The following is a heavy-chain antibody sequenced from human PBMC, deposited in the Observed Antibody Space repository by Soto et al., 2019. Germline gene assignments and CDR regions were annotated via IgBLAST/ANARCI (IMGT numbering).Heavy chain of an antibody. Sequence: LSLTCAVYGGSLSGYYWNWIRQPPGKGLEWIGEIDHSGSANYNPSLESRVTISVDTSKNQISLKLSSVTAADSAVYYCATSKYYHTTFAVVHNWFDPWGQGTLVTVSS. CDR3: ATSKYYHTTFAVVHNWFDP. D-gene: IGHD3-3*01. CDR2: IDHSGSA. CDR1: GGSLSGYY. V-gene: IGHV4-34*01. J-gene: IGHJ5*02.